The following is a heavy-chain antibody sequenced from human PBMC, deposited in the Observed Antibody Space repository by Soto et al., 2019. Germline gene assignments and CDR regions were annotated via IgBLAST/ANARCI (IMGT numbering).Heavy chain of an antibody. CDR1: GGSFSGYY. V-gene: IGHV4-34*01. D-gene: IGHD6-19*01. CDR2: ISRSGST. CDR3: ATNIIAVAGPFDY. Sequence: SETLSLTCAVYGGSFSGYYWTWIRQPPGKGLEWIGEISRSGSTNYNPSLKSRVTISVGTSENQFSLKLSSVTAADTAVYYCATNIIAVAGPFDYWGQGTLVTVSS. J-gene: IGHJ4*02.